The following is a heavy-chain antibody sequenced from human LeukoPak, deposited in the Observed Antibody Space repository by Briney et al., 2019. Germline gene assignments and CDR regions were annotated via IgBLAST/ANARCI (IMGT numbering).Heavy chain of an antibody. CDR2: INHSGST. Sequence: SETLSLTCAAYGGSFSGYYWSWIRQPPGKGLEWIGEINHSGSTNYNPSLKSRVTISVDTSKNQFSLKLSSVTAADTAVYYCARGVPLIVVVPAAIPPDWFDPWGQGTLVTVSS. CDR1: GGSFSGYY. J-gene: IGHJ5*02. CDR3: ARGVPLIVVVPAAIPPDWFDP. D-gene: IGHD2-2*02. V-gene: IGHV4-34*01.